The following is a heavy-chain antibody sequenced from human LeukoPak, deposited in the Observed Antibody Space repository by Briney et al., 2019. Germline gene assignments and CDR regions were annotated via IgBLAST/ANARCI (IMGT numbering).Heavy chain of an antibody. CDR2: ISGSGDST. V-gene: IGHV3-23*01. D-gene: IGHD3-22*01. CDR1: GFTFSNYA. J-gene: IGHJ4*02. Sequence: GGSLRLSCAASGFTFSNYAMNWVRQAPGKGLEWVSVISGSGDSTYYADSVKGRFTISRDNSKNTLYLQMNSLRAEDTAVYYCARRDYYDSSGYRLDYWGQGTLVTVSS. CDR3: ARRDYYDSSGYRLDY.